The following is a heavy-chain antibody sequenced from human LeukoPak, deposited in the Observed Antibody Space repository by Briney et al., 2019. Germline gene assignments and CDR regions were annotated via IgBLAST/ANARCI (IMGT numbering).Heavy chain of an antibody. J-gene: IGHJ4*02. Sequence: PETLSLTCAVYGGSFSGYYWSWIRQPPGKGLEWIGEINHSGSTNYNPSLKSRVTISVDTSKNQFSLKLSSVTAADTAVYYCARGSGVLRYFDWLSHNDYWGQGTLVTVSS. D-gene: IGHD3-9*01. CDR3: ARGSGVLRYFDWLSHNDY. V-gene: IGHV4-34*01. CDR2: INHSGST. CDR1: GGSFSGYY.